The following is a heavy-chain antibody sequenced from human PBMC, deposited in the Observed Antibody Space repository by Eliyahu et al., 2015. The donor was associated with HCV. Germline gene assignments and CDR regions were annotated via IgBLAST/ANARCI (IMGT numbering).Heavy chain of an antibody. CDR1: GFTFSSXG. J-gene: IGHJ4*02. CDR3: AKHDYGGNFDY. Sequence: QVQLVESGGGVVQPGXSLXLSCAASGFTFSSXGMHWVRQAXGKGLEWVAVISYDGSNKYYADSVKGRFTISRDNSKNTLYLQMNSLRAEDTAVYYCAKHDYGGNFDYWGQGTLVTVSS. CDR2: ISYDGSNK. D-gene: IGHD4-23*01. V-gene: IGHV3-30*18.